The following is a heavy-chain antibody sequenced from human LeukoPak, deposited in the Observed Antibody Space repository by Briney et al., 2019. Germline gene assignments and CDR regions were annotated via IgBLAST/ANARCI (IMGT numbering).Heavy chain of an antibody. D-gene: IGHD2-21*01. V-gene: IGHV3-23*01. CDR3: AKAYSLSQLGSGYYFDY. Sequence: GGSLGLSCAASGFTFNNYAMSWVRQAPGKGLEWVSATSGSGNSAYYSDSVKGRFTISRDNSKNTLYLQMNSLRAEDTAFYYCAKAYSLSQLGSGYYFDYWGQGTLVSVSS. CDR2: TSGSGNSA. CDR1: GFTFNNYA. J-gene: IGHJ4*02.